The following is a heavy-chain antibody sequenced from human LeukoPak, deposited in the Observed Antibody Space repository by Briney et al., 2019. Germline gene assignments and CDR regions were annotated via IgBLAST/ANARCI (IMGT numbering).Heavy chain of an antibody. D-gene: IGHD6-13*01. CDR3: AKRDEGGAAAGPGDYYYGMDV. J-gene: IGHJ6*02. CDR2: IYYSGSS. V-gene: IGHV4-59*01. Sequence: PSETLSLTCTVSGGSIRRYYWSWIRQPPGKGLEWIGYIYYSGSSNYNPSLKSRVTISVDTSKNQFSLKLSSVTAADTAVYYCAKRDEGGAAAGPGDYYYGMDVWGQGTTVTVSS. CDR1: GGSIRRYY.